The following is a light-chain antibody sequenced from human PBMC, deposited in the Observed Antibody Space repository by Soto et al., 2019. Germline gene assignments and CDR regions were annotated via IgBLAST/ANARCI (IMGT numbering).Light chain of an antibody. CDR2: KAS. Sequence: FHSAQPPSTPCGSLGGRVSISWRASQTISSWLAWYQQKPGKAPKLLIYKASTLKSGVPSRFSGSGSGTEFTLTISSLQPDDFATYYCQHYNSYSEAFGQGTNVDIK. V-gene: IGKV1-5*03. CDR1: QTISSW. CDR3: QHYNSYSEA. J-gene: IGKJ1*01.